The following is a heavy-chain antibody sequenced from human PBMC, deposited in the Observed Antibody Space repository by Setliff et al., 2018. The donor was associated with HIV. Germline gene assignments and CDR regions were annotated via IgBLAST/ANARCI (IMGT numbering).Heavy chain of an antibody. Sequence: PSETLSLTCGVYGVSFSDYFWSWIRQSPGKGLEWIGEINHSGSTNYNPFLKSRVTISVDTSKKQFSLSLSSVTGADTAVYYCARSYYGVPYNWGQGILVTVSS. CDR1: GVSFSDYF. CDR2: INHSGST. V-gene: IGHV4-34*01. J-gene: IGHJ4*02. D-gene: IGHD2-21*01. CDR3: ARSYYGVPYN.